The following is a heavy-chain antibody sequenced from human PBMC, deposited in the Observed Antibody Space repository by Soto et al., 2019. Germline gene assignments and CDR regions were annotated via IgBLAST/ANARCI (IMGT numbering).Heavy chain of an antibody. D-gene: IGHD1-7*01. J-gene: IGHJ1*01. Sequence: VQLQGSGPGLVKPSQTLALTCTVSGASVNTGDYYWSYIRQSPGKVLEWLGYIFYSGDTYYNPSLKSRATISLNTSRNQIYLTLTSVTDADTAVYFCVGTGTTDDFWGQGTRVTVSS. CDR3: VGTGTTDDF. V-gene: IGHV4-30-4*01. CDR2: IFYSGDT. CDR1: GASVNTGDYY.